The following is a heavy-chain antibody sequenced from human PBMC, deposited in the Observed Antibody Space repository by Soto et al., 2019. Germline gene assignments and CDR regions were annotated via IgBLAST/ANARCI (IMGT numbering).Heavy chain of an antibody. V-gene: IGHV3-23*01. J-gene: IGHJ4*02. Sequence: TGGSLRLSCAASAFTFSNSTMTWVRRAPGKGLEWVSAISGSGDRTYYADSVKGRFTISRDNSKNTLYLEMNSLRAEDTAVYYCADLGGSETLCSHYWGQGTLVTVSS. D-gene: IGHD3-10*01. CDR1: AFTFSNST. CDR2: ISGSGDRT. CDR3: ADLGGSETLCSHY.